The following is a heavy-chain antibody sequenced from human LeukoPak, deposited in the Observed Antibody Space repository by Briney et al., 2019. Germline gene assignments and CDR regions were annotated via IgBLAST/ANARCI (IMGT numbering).Heavy chain of an antibody. V-gene: IGHV4-38-2*01. CDR2: IYYSGST. CDR3: ARTQVVVWGAFDI. CDR1: GFTFSDYY. Sequence: LRLSCAASGFTFSDYYMSWIRQPPGKGLEWIGSIYYSGSTYYNPSLKSRVTISVDTSKNQFSLKLSSVTAADTAVYYCARTQVVVWGAFDIWGQGTMVTVSS. D-gene: IGHD1-26*01. J-gene: IGHJ3*02.